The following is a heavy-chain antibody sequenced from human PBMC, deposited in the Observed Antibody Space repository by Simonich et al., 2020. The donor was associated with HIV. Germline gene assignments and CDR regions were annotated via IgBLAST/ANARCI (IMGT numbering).Heavy chain of an antibody. CDR3: ARVDALDF. J-gene: IGHJ3*01. Sequence: QVQLVQSGAEVKKPGASVRVFCKASGYTFTAYYIHWLRQAPGQVLEWGGQINPNTGDTHYAKKVQGRVTMTRYTTITTAYMELSRLRSDDTAVYYCARVDALDFWGQGTMVIVSS. CDR2: INPNTGDT. CDR1: GYTFTAYY. V-gene: IGHV1-2*06.